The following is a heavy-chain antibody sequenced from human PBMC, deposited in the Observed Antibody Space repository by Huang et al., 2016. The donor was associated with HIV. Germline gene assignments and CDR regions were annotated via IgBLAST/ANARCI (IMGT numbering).Heavy chain of an antibody. CDR1: GYTLTELS. CDR3: ATRMDRWERNVVTAVQFDY. D-gene: IGHD5-18*01. V-gene: IGHV1-24*01. Sequence: QVQLVQSGTEVKRSGASVKVSCKVSGYTLTELSMHWVRQAPGKGLEWMGGFDPGTGETIYAQKFQGRITMNEATSTDTAYMELSSLRSEDTAVYYWATRMDRWERNVVTAVQFDYWGQGTLVTVSS. CDR2: FDPGTGET. J-gene: IGHJ4*02.